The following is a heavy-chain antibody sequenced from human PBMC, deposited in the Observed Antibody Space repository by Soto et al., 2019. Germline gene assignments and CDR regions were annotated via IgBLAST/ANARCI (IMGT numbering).Heavy chain of an antibody. D-gene: IGHD2-2*01. CDR1: GFTFSSYA. J-gene: IGHJ6*02. CDR3: AKGGGRTIFYGMDV. CDR2: ISGSGGST. V-gene: IGHV3-23*01. Sequence: PGGSLRLSCAASGFTFSSYAMSWVRQAPGKGLEWVSAISGSGGSTYYADSVKGRFTISRDNSKNTLYLQMNSLRAEDTAVYYCAKGGGRTIFYGMDVWGQGTTVTVSS.